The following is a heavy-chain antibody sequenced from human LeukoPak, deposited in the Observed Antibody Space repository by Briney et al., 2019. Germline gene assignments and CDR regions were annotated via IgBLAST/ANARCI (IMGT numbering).Heavy chain of an antibody. V-gene: IGHV4-59*08. CDR3: ASYSLRYFDWLPHDAFDI. CDR1: GGSISSYY. Sequence: SETLSLTCTVSGGSISSYYWSWIRQPPGKGLEWIGYIYYSGSTNYNPSLKSRVTISVGTSKNQFSLKLSSVTAADTAVYYCASYSLRYFDWLPHDAFDIWGQGTMVTVSS. CDR2: IYYSGST. D-gene: IGHD3-9*01. J-gene: IGHJ3*02.